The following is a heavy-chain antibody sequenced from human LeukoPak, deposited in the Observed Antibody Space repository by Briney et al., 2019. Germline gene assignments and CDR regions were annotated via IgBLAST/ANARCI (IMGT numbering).Heavy chain of an antibody. V-gene: IGHV3-7*01. CDR2: IKQDASER. J-gene: IGHJ4*02. CDR3: ARGRYCSSSSCRYFDY. Sequence: GGSLRLSCAASGFAFSSSSMTWVRQAPGKGLELVANIKQDASERYYVDSVQGRFTISRDNPKDSLYLQMNSLRADDTAVYYCARGRYCSSSSCRYFDYWGQGTLVTVSS. CDR1: GFAFSSSS. D-gene: IGHD2-2*01.